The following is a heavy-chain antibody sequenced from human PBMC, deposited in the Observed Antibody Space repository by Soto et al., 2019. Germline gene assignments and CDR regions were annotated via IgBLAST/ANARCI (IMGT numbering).Heavy chain of an antibody. V-gene: IGHV4-30-4*01. CDR1: GGSISSGDYY. CDR2: IYYSGST. J-gene: IGHJ6*02. CDR3: ARVPLKSTPYYDGMDV. Sequence: QVQLQESGPGLVKPSQTLSLTCTVSGGSISSGDYYWSWIRQPPGKGLEWIGYIYYSGSTYYNPSLKSRGTISVDTAKNQCSLKLSSVTAADTAVYYCARVPLKSTPYYDGMDVWGQGTTVTVSS.